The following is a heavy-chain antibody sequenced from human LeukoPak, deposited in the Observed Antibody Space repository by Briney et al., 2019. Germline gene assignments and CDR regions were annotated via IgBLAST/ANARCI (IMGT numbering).Heavy chain of an antibody. CDR1: GYTFTSYG. V-gene: IGHV1-18*01. Sequence: ASVKVSCKASGYTFTSYGISXXXXXXGXGLXXXXXXXAYNGXXNYAQKLXXRVXXXXXTSTSTAYMELRSLRSDDTAVYYCARDQIPQSGVGGETFDYWGQGTLVTVSS. J-gene: IGHJ4*02. D-gene: IGHD3-10*01. CDR3: ARDQIPQSGVGGETFDY. CDR2: XXAYNGXX.